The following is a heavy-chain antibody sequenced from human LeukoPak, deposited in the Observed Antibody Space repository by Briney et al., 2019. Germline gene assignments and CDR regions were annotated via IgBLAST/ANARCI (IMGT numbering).Heavy chain of an antibody. CDR1: GFTFSLYT. CDR3: VRDDCSSSSCPFDF. Sequence: PGGSLRLSCAASGFTFSLYTMSWVRQAPGKGLEWVLSISSNGNYIHYADSVKGRFTISRDNAKTSVYLEMNSLRAEDTGLYFCVRDDCSSSSCPFDFWGQGVLLTVSS. V-gene: IGHV3-21*01. J-gene: IGHJ4*02. CDR2: ISSNGNYI. D-gene: IGHD2-2*01.